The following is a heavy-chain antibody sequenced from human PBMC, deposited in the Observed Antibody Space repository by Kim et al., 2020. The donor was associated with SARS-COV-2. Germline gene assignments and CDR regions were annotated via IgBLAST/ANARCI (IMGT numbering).Heavy chain of an antibody. D-gene: IGHD3-10*01. CDR1: GGSFSGYY. J-gene: IGHJ4*02. CDR3: ARRLSNTIGWGSHYCDL. CDR2: INHSGRT. V-gene: IGHV4-34*01. Sequence: SETLSLTCAVYGGSFSGYYWSWIRQPPGKGLEWIGEINHSGRTNYNPSLKSRVTISVDTSKNQFSLKLTSVTAADTAVYFCARRLSNTIGWGSHYCDLWGQGILVHVSS.